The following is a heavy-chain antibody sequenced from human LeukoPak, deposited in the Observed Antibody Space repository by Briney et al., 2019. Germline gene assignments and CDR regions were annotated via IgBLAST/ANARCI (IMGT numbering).Heavy chain of an antibody. Sequence: SVKVSCKASGGTFSSYAISWVRQAPGQGLEWMGGIIPIFGTANYAQKFQGRVTITADESTSTAYMELSSLRSEDTAVYYCARDPEQWPVTYYYYGMDVWGQGTTVTVSS. CDR2: IIPIFGTA. CDR1: GGTFSSYA. J-gene: IGHJ6*02. V-gene: IGHV1-69*01. CDR3: ARDPEQWPVTYYYYGMDV. D-gene: IGHD6-19*01.